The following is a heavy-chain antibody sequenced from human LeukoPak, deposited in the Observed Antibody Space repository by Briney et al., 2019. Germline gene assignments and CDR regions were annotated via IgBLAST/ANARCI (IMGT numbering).Heavy chain of an antibody. D-gene: IGHD2-21*02. CDR2: INHSGST. J-gene: IGHJ4*02. CDR1: GGSFSGYY. Sequence: PSETLSHTCAVYGGSFSGYYWSWIRQPPGKGLEWIGEINHSGSTNYNPSLKSRVTISVDTSKNQFSLKLSSVTAADTAVYYCARGRVTPDYFDYWGQGTLVTVSS. CDR3: ARGRVTPDYFDY. V-gene: IGHV4-34*01.